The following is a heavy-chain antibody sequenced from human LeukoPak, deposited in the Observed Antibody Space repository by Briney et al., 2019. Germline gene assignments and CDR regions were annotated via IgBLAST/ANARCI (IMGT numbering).Heavy chain of an antibody. V-gene: IGHV1-69*13. CDR2: IIPIFGTA. J-gene: IGHJ3*02. Sequence: SVKVSCKASGGTFSSYAISWVRQAPGQGLEWMGGIIPIFGTANYAQKFQGRVTITADESTSTAYMELSSLRSEDTAVDYCARERPTIFGVATDAFDIWGQGTMVTVSS. CDR1: GGTFSSYA. CDR3: ARERPTIFGVATDAFDI. D-gene: IGHD3-3*01.